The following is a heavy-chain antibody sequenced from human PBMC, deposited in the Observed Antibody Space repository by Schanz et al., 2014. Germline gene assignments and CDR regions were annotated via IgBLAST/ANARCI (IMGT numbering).Heavy chain of an antibody. Sequence: VQLVESGGGVVQPGRSLRLSCEASGFSFGNYGMSWVRQAPGKGLEWVSFIYIGGKTYYADSVKGRFTISRDNSKNTVYIQMNSLRAEDTAVYYCARGGPAYYFDDWGQGTLVTVSS. CDR2: IYIGGKT. J-gene: IGHJ4*02. CDR3: ARGGPAYYFDD. V-gene: IGHV3-66*01. CDR1: GFSFGNYG.